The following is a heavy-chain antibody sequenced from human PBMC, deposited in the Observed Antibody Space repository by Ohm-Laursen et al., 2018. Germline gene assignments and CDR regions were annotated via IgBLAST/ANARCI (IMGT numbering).Heavy chain of an antibody. CDR2: ISSSSSTI. CDR3: ARDRGYGDYVSAFDY. V-gene: IGHV3-48*01. CDR1: GFSFSNYG. J-gene: IGHJ4*02. D-gene: IGHD4-17*01. Sequence: SLRLSCAAAGFSFSNYGMNWVRQAPGKGLEWVSYISSSSSTIYYADSVKGRFTISRDNAKDSLYLQMNSLRAEDTAVYYCARDRGYGDYVSAFDYRGQGTLVTVSS.